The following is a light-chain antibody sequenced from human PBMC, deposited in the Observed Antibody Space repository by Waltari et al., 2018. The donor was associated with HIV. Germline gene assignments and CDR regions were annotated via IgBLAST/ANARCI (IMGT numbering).Light chain of an antibody. CDR3: SSFSSSSTPYV. CDR2: EVS. V-gene: IGLV2-14*01. Sequence: QSGLTQPASVSGSPGQPLTISCTGTTSDVGGYNYVSWYQQHPGKAPKLIIYEVSKRPSSVSTRFSCSKSCNTASLTISGLQPEDETDYYCSSFSSSSTPYVFGTGTKVTVL. J-gene: IGLJ1*01. CDR1: TSDVGGYNY.